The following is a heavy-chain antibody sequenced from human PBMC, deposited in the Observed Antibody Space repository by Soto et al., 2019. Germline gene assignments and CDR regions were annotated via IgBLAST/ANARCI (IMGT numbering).Heavy chain of an antibody. CDR3: TAKSSLNVDY. CDR1: GFSFSDSA. CDR2: IRSKHNNYAT. J-gene: IGHJ4*02. Sequence: EVHLVESGGGLVQPGGSLKLSCAASGFSFSDSAMHWVRQASGKGLEWVGRIRSKHNNYATGYAASVQGRFTISRDDSENTAYLQMNSLKTEDTAVYYCTAKSSLNVDYWGRGTLVTVSS. V-gene: IGHV3-73*01. D-gene: IGHD1-1*01.